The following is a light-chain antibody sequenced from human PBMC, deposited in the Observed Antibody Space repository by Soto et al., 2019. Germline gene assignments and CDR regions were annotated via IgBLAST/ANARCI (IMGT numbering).Light chain of an antibody. CDR1: SSDVGGYNY. CDR2: DVS. J-gene: IGLJ2*01. CDR3: SSYTSSITLV. V-gene: IGLV2-14*03. Sequence: QSALTQPASVSGSPGQSITISCTGTSSDVGGYNYVSWYQQHPGKAPKLMIYDVSNRPSGVSNRFSGSKSGNTASLSISGLQAEDEADYYYSSYTSSITLVFGGGTQLTVL.